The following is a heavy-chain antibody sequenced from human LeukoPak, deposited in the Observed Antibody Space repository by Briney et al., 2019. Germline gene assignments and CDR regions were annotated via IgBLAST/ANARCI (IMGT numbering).Heavy chain of an antibody. J-gene: IGHJ5*02. Sequence: GGSLRLSCAASGFTFSSYAMSWVRQAPGKELEWVSAISGSGGSTYYADSVKGRFTISRDNSKNTLYLQMNSLRAEDTAVYYCAKDLGGYYDFWSGYHNWFDPRGQGTPVTVSS. CDR2: ISGSGGST. D-gene: IGHD3-3*01. V-gene: IGHV3-23*01. CDR3: AKDLGGYYDFWSGYHNWFDP. CDR1: GFTFSSYA.